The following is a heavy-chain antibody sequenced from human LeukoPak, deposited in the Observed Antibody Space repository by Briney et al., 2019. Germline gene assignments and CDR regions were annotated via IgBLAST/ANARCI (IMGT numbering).Heavy chain of an antibody. J-gene: IGHJ4*02. Sequence: GESLKISCKGSGYTFSNYWIGWVRQMPGKGLEWMGIIYPGDSDTTYSPSFQGQVTISSDKAIDTAYLRWSSLKASDTAMYYCARGVGGAYFDFWGQGALVTVSS. D-gene: IGHD1-26*01. CDR3: ARGVGGAYFDF. CDR2: IYPGDSDT. CDR1: GYTFSNYW. V-gene: IGHV5-51*01.